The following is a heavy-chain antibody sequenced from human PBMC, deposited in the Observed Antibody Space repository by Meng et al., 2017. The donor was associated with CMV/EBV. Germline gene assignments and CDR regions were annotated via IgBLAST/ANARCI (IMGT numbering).Heavy chain of an antibody. D-gene: IGHD6-6*01. CDR2: SSAYNGNT. Sequence: ASVKVSCKASGYTFTSYGISWVRQAPGQGLEWMGWSSAYNGNTNYAQKLQGRVTMTTDTSTSTAYMELRSLRSDDTAVYYCARDPEQLGGGYGMDVWGQGTTVTVSS. V-gene: IGHV1-18*01. CDR1: GYTFTSYG. J-gene: IGHJ6*02. CDR3: ARDPEQLGGGYGMDV.